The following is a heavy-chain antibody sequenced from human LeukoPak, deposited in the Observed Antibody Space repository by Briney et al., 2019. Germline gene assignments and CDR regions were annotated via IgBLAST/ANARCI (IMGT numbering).Heavy chain of an antibody. D-gene: IGHD2-2*01. CDR2: ISGSGGST. Sequence: GGSLRLSCAASGFTFSSYAMSWVRQAPGKGLEWVSAISGSGGSTYYADSVKGRFTISRDNSKTTLYLQMNSLRAEDTAVYYCAKIVVVVPAALDAFDIWGQGTMVTVSS. J-gene: IGHJ3*02. CDR1: GFTFSSYA. CDR3: AKIVVVVPAALDAFDI. V-gene: IGHV3-23*01.